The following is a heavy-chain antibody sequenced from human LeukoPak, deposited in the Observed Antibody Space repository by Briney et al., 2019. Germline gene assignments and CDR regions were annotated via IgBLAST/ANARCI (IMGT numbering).Heavy chain of an antibody. CDR1: GFTVSTNY. Sequence: SGGSLRLSCAASGFTVSTNYMSWVRQAPGKGLEWVSIIYSGGSTSYADSVKGGFTISRDISKNTLFLQMSSLRAEDTAVYYCARSPRIYDSSGYYLVEYFDLWGRGTLVTVSS. CDR3: ARSPRIYDSSGYYLVEYFDL. CDR2: IYSGGST. V-gene: IGHV3-53*01. D-gene: IGHD3-22*01. J-gene: IGHJ2*01.